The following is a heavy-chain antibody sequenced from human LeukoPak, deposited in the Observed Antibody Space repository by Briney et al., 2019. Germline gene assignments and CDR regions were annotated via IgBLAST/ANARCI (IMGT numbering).Heavy chain of an antibody. J-gene: IGHJ4*02. CDR3: ARARSSGWYETPYFDY. Sequence: SETLSLTCTVSGDSISNYHWNWIRQPPGKGLEWIGYISYSGSTNYNPSLKSRVTISVDTSKNQFSLKLSSVTAADTAVYYCARARSSGWYETPYFDYWGQGTLVTVSS. CDR2: ISYSGST. D-gene: IGHD6-19*01. CDR1: GDSISNYH. V-gene: IGHV4-59*01.